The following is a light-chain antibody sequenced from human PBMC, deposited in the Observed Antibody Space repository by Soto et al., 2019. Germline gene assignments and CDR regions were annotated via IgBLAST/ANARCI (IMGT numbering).Light chain of an antibody. CDR2: DVS. J-gene: IGLJ2*01. Sequence: QSVLTQPASVSGSPGQSITISCTGTSSDVGGYNYVSWYQQHPGKAPKLMIYDVSNRPSGVSNRFSGSNSCNTASLSISGLQAEDEADYYCSSYTSSSTLVVFGGGTKLTVL. V-gene: IGLV2-14*01. CDR1: SSDVGGYNY. CDR3: SSYTSSSTLVV.